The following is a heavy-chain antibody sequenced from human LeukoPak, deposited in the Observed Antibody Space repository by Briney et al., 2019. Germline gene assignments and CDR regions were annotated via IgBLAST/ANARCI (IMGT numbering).Heavy chain of an antibody. V-gene: IGHV5-51*01. CDR2: IYPGDSNT. Sequence: GESLKISCKGSGYSFTSYWIGWVRPMPGKGLEWMGIIYPGDSNTRYSPSFQGQVTISADKSISTAYLQWSSLKASDTAMYYCARVDSSGYYYYGMDVWGQGTTVTVSS. CDR1: GYSFTSYW. D-gene: IGHD3-22*01. CDR3: ARVDSSGYYYYGMDV. J-gene: IGHJ6*02.